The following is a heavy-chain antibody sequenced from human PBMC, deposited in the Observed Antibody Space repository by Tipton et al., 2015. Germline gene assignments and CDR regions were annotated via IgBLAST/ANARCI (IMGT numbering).Heavy chain of an antibody. D-gene: IGHD4-23*01. Sequence: SLRLSCEASGFTFSDFWMTWVRQAPGKGLEWVANIKPDGSEKYFVDSVKGRFTISRDNAKNSVYLEMNSLRAEDTAVYYCARARGRHGGLFDPWGQGTLVTVSS. CDR1: GFTFSDFW. CDR3: ARARGRHGGLFDP. V-gene: IGHV3-7*03. CDR2: IKPDGSEK. J-gene: IGHJ5*02.